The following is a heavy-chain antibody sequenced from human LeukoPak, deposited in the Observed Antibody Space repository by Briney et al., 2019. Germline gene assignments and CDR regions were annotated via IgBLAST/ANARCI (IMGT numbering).Heavy chain of an antibody. V-gene: IGHV4-59*01. CDR3: ARDRSGYSYGIYYYYGMDV. CDR1: GGSISNYY. J-gene: IGHJ6*02. Sequence: SETLSLTCTVSGGSISNYYWSWLRQPPGKGLEWIGYIYYSGSTNYNPSLKSRVTISVDTSKNQFSLKLSSVTAADTAVYYCARDRSGYSYGIYYYYGMDVWGQGTTVTVSS. D-gene: IGHD5-18*01. CDR2: IYYSGST.